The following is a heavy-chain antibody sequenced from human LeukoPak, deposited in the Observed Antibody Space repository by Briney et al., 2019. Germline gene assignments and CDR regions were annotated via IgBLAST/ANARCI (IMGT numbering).Heavy chain of an antibody. J-gene: IGHJ6*02. CDR3: ARDGGGRNTVTLNYYYYGMDV. D-gene: IGHD4-17*01. V-gene: IGHV1-69*13. CDR2: IIPIFGTA. CDR1: GGTFSSYA. Sequence: SVKVSCKASGGTFSSYAISWVRQAPGQGLEWMGGIIPIFGTANYAQKFQGRVTITADESTSTAYMGLSSLRSEDTAVYYCARDGGGRNTVTLNYYYYGMDVWGQGTTVTVSS.